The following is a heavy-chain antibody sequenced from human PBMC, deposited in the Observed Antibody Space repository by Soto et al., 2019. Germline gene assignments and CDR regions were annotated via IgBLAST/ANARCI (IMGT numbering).Heavy chain of an antibody. V-gene: IGHV1-3*01. J-gene: IGHJ4*02. D-gene: IGHD5-18*01. CDR3: ARDTGYTFGSLNY. CDR2: MNAGVGNT. Sequence: ASVKVSCKASGYTFTGYYMHWVRQAPGQRLEWMGWMNAGVGNTLYSQKFQGRITITRDTSASTAYMELNSLKSEDTAIYYCARDTGYTFGSLNYWGPGTLVTVSS. CDR1: GYTFTGYY.